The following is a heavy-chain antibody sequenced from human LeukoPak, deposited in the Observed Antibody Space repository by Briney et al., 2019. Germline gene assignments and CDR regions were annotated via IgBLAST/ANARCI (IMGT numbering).Heavy chain of an antibody. Sequence: GGSLRLSCAASGFTFSNYWIHWVRQAPGKGPVWVSRIKSDGSSTRFADSVQGRFTISRDNGKNTLYLQMNSLRAEDTAVYYCARGGETNNWYPGYFDHWGQGALVTVSS. CDR1: GFTFSNYW. J-gene: IGHJ4*02. CDR3: ARGGETNNWYPGYFDH. V-gene: IGHV3-74*01. CDR2: IKSDGSST. D-gene: IGHD1-1*01.